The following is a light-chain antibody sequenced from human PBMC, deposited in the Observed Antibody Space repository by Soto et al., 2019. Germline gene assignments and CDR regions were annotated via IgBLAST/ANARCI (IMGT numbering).Light chain of an antibody. CDR3: QQSYSTPTWT. Sequence: DIQMTQSPSTLSATAGDRVTITCRASQSISSYLNWYQQKPGKAPKLLIYAASSLQSGVPSRFSGSGSGTDLTLTISSLQPEDFATYDCQQSYSTPTWTFGQGTKVDIK. J-gene: IGKJ1*01. V-gene: IGKV1-39*01. CDR2: AAS. CDR1: QSISSY.